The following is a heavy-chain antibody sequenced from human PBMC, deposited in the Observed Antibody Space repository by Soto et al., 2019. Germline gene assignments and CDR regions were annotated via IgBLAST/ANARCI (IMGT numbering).Heavy chain of an antibody. CDR3: TSGVAPGIPRGLDV. CDR1: GFTFSDYY. V-gene: IGHV3-72*01. D-gene: IGHD2-21*02. CDR2: IRNKANRYTT. Sequence: EVQLVESGGGLVQPGGSLRLSCAASGFTFSDYYMDWVRQTPGKGLEWVGRIRNKANRYTTEYAASVKGRFTISVEDPKSSLYPPMTSLLTEGPAVYYCTSGVAPGIPRGLDVWGPGITVTVSS. J-gene: IGHJ6*02.